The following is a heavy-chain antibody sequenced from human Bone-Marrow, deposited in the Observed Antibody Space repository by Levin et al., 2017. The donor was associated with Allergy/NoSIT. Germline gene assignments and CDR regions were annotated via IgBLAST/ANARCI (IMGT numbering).Heavy chain of an antibody. CDR3: ARGSMASSYYNLDV. D-gene: IGHD2/OR15-2a*01. V-gene: IGHV1-69*06. CDR1: GGNLNSYV. Sequence: KISCKASGGNLNSYVISWVRQAPGQGLEWVGGITPIFGTGNYAQKFQGRVTITADKSTSTVYMELTSLRSDDTAVYYCARGSMASSYYNLDVWGQGTTVTVSS. CDR2: ITPIFGTG. J-gene: IGHJ6*02.